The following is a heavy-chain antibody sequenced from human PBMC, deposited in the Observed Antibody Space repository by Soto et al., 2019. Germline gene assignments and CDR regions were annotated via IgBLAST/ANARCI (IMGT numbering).Heavy chain of an antibody. CDR3: ARTRAGYYGSGSYYNVPYYYYMDV. J-gene: IGHJ6*03. V-gene: IGHV3-7*01. D-gene: IGHD3-10*01. CDR1: GFTFSSYW. Sequence: ESGGGLVQPGGSLRLSCAASGFTFSSYWMSWVRQAPGKGLEWVANIKQDGSEKYYVDSVKGRFTISRDNAKNSLYLQMNSLRAEDTAVYYCARTRAGYYGSGSYYNVPYYYYMDVWGKGTTVTVSS. CDR2: IKQDGSEK.